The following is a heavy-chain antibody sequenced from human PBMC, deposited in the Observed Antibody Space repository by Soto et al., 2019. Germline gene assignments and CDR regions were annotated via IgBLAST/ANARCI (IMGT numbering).Heavy chain of an antibody. CDR3: ARHYNFWSGSYSSARARWFDP. CDR2: ISVNNGNT. D-gene: IGHD3-3*01. V-gene: IGHV1-18*01. Sequence: QVQLVQSGAEVKKPGASVKVSCKASGYTFLSYSISWVRQAPGQGLEWMGWISVNNGNTNYAQKFQGRVTMTTDTSTSTAYMELRSLRSDDTAVYYCARHYNFWSGSYSSARARWFDPWGQGTLVTVSS. J-gene: IGHJ5*02. CDR1: GYTFLSYS.